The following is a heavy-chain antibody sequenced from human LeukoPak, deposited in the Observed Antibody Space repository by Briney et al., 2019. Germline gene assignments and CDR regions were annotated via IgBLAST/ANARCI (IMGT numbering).Heavy chain of an antibody. J-gene: IGHJ4*02. CDR2: IYHSGST. D-gene: IGHD3-22*01. CDR3: ARAPPSYYYDSSGYYFDY. CDR1: GGSISSGGYS. Sequence: PSQTLSLTCAVSGGSISSGGYSWSWIRQPPGKGLEWIGYIYHSGSTYYNPPLKSRVTISVDRSKNQFSLKLSSVTAADTAVYYCARAPPSYYYDSSGYYFDYWGQGTLVTVSS. V-gene: IGHV4-30-2*01.